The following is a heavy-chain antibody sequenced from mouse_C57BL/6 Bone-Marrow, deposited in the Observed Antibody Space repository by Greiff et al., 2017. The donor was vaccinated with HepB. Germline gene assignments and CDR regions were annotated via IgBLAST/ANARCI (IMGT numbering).Heavy chain of an antibody. CDR1: GYTFTSYW. Sequence: QVQLQQPGAELVKPGASVKLSCKASGYTFTSYWMPWVKQRPGQGLEWIGMIHPNSGSTNYNEKFKSKATLTVDKASSTADMQLSSLTAEDSAVYYCAKEGVLRGDYWGQGTTLTVSS. V-gene: IGHV1-64*01. D-gene: IGHD1-1*01. CDR2: IHPNSGST. CDR3: AKEGVLRGDY. J-gene: IGHJ2*01.